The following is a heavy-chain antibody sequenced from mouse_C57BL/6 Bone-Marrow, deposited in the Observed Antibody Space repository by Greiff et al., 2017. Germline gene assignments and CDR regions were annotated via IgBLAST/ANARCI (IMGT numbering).Heavy chain of an antibody. CDR3: ARWGDSSYAMDY. CDR2: ISNLAYSI. J-gene: IGHJ4*01. CDR1: GFTFSDYG. Sequence: EVQGVESGGGLVQPGGSLKLSCAASGFTFSDYGMAWVRQAPRKGPEWVAFISNLAYSIYYADTVTGRFTISRENAKNTLYLEMSSLRSEDTAMYYCARWGDSSYAMDYWVQGTSVTVSS. V-gene: IGHV5-15*01.